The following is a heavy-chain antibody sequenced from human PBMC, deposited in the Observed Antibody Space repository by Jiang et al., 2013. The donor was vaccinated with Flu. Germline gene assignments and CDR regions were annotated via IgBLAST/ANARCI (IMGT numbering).Heavy chain of an antibody. CDR3: ARENDSSGWYGPGYFDY. CDR2: IYTSGST. CDR1: GGSISSGSYY. J-gene: IGHJ4*02. Sequence: GSGLVKPSQTLSLTCTVSGGSISSGSYYWSWIRQPAGKGLEWIGRIYTSGSTNYNPSLKSRVTISVDTSKNQFSLKLSSVTAADTAVYYCARENDSSGWYGPGYFDYWGQGTLVTVSS. V-gene: IGHV4-61*02. D-gene: IGHD6-19*01.